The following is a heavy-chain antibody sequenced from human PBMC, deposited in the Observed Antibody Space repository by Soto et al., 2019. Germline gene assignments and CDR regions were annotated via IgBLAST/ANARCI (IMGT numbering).Heavy chain of an antibody. Sequence: GGSLKIACEGSGYSFTSYWIGWLRQMPGKGLEWMGIIYPGDSDTRYSPSFQGQVTISADKSISTAYLQWSSLKASDTAMYYCARQAISSGWYPYYFDYWGQGTLVTVSS. CDR1: GYSFTSYW. J-gene: IGHJ4*02. CDR2: IYPGDSDT. D-gene: IGHD6-19*01. V-gene: IGHV5-51*01. CDR3: ARQAISSGWYPYYFDY.